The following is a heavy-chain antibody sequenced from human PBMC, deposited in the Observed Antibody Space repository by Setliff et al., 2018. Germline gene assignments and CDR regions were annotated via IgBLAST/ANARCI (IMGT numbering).Heavy chain of an antibody. CDR2: INTNTGNP. D-gene: IGHD6-6*01. CDR3: ARPYSSSARWYFDL. Sequence: ASVKVSCKASGYTFTSYAMNWVRQAPGQGLEWMGWINTNTGNPTYAQGFTGRFVFSLDTSVSTAYLQISSLKAEDTAVYYCARPYSSSARWYFDLWGRGTTVTVSS. J-gene: IGHJ2*01. CDR1: GYTFTSYA. V-gene: IGHV7-4-1*02.